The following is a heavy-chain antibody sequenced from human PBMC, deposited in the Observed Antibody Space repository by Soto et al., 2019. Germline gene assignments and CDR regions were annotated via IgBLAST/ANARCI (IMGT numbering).Heavy chain of an antibody. Sequence: QVQLVQSGAEVKKPGSSVKVSCKASGGTFSSYAMSWVRQAAGQGLEWMGGIIPIFGTANYAQKFQGRVTITADESTSTAYMELSSLRFADTAVYFCARVRGSTAPYFDYWGQGTLVTVSS. V-gene: IGHV1-69*12. D-gene: IGHD2-2*01. J-gene: IGHJ4*02. CDR1: GGTFSSYA. CDR2: IIPIFGTA. CDR3: ARVRGSTAPYFDY.